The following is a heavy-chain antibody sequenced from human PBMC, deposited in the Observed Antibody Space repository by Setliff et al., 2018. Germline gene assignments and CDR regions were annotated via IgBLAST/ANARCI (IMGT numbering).Heavy chain of an antibody. J-gene: IGHJ4*02. CDR2: IFYSGDT. CDR1: GGSVRSHY. V-gene: IGHV4-59*02. D-gene: IGHD3-10*01. CDR3: ARDRTYYGSGTYTRWFDY. Sequence: PSETLSLTCTVSGGSVRSHYWSWIRHSPGKGLEWIGFIFYSGDTKSNPSLKSRVTMSVDTSTNQFSLQLSSVTAADTAVYYCARDRTYYGSGTYTRWFDYWGQGTLVTVSS.